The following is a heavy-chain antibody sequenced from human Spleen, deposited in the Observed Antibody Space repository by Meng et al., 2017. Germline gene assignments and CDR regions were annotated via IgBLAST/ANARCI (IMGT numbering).Heavy chain of an antibody. V-gene: IGHV6-1*01. CDR2: TYYRSKWYN. Sequence: QEQSQHSRPGLMTPSQYPPRTCPLIRHSFSSNSAAWNCILNSPSRGLELLGRTYYRSKWYNDYAVSVKGPITITPDTSKNQFSLQLNSVTPEDTAVYYCARGYNYNYWGQGTLVTVSS. D-gene: IGHD5-18*01. CDR1: RHSFSSNSAA. J-gene: IGHJ4*02. CDR3: ARGYNYNY.